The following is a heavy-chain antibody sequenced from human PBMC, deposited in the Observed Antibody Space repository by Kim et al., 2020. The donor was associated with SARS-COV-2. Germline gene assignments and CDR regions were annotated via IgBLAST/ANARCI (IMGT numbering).Heavy chain of an antibody. CDR2: IWCDSVDT. CDR3: TRDTRAVDY. Sequence: GGSLRLSCVASGFTFSNSDMTWIRQAPGQGPEWLAAIWCDSVDTNYADSVKGRFTISRDNAKNSVYLQMNSLRAEDTAMYYCTRDTRAVDYWGQGTLVTVSS. CDR1: GFTFSNSD. J-gene: IGHJ4*02. V-gene: IGHV3-11*05.